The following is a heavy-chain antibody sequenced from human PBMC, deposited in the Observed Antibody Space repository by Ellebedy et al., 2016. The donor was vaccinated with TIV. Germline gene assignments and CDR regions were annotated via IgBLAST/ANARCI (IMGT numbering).Heavy chain of an antibody. D-gene: IGHD3-10*01. CDR2: IYYSGTT. J-gene: IGHJ5*02. Sequence: MPSETLSLTCTVSGGSISRYYWSWIRQPPGKRPEWIGYIYYSGTTNYNSSLKSRVTISLDTSKNQFFLMLTSVTAADTAIYYCARSPFTLGYWFDPWGQGTLVTVSS. V-gene: IGHV4-59*01. CDR1: GGSISRYY. CDR3: ARSPFTLGYWFDP.